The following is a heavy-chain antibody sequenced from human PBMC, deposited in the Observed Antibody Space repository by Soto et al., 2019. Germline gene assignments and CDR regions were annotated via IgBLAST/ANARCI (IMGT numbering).Heavy chain of an antibody. V-gene: IGHV1-18*01. CDR2: ISAYNGNT. CDR3: AREKGEGSGSYYGY. D-gene: IGHD3-10*01. CDR1: GYTFPSYG. J-gene: IGHJ4*02. Sequence: QVQLVQSGAEVKKPGASVKVSCKASGYTFPSYGISWVRQAPGHGLEWMGWISAYNGNTNYAQKLQGRVTMTTDTSTSTAYMELRSLRSDDTAVDDWAREKGEGSGSYYGYWGQGTRVTVSS.